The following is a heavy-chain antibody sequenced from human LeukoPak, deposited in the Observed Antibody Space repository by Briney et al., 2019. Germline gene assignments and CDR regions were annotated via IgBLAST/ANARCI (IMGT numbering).Heavy chain of an antibody. CDR3: ARGPRITMVRGAYYYYGMDV. CDR1: GGSISSYY. CDR2: IYYSGST. V-gene: IGHV4-59*12. D-gene: IGHD3-10*01. Sequence: PSETLSLTCTVSGGSISSYYWSWIRQPPGKGLEWIGYIYYSGSTNYNPSLKSRVTISVDTSKNQFSLKLSSVTAADTAVYYCARGPRITMVRGAYYYYGMDVWGQGTTVTVSS. J-gene: IGHJ6*02.